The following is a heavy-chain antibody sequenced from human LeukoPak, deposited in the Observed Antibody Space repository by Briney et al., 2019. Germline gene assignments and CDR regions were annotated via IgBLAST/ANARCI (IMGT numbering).Heavy chain of an antibody. CDR2: ISSNGGST. V-gene: IGHV3-64*01. D-gene: IGHD4-17*01. CDR3: ARDSADGDYDY. Sequence: SGGSLRLSCAASGFTFSSYAMHWVRQAPGKGLEYVSAISSNGGSTYYANSVKGRFTISRDNSKNTLYLQMGSLRAEDMAVYYCARDSADGDYDYWGQGTLVTVSS. J-gene: IGHJ4*02. CDR1: GFTFSSYA.